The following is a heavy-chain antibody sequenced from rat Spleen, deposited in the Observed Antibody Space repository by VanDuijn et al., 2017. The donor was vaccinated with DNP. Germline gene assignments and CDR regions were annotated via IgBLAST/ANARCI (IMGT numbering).Heavy chain of an antibody. CDR1: GFTFSDYY. V-gene: IGHV5-22*01. J-gene: IGHJ3*01. D-gene: IGHD1-2*01. Sequence: EVQLVESGGGLVQPGRSMKLSCAASGFTFSDYYMAWVRQAPTKGLEWVAYISYDGGITAYGDSVKGRFTISRDNAESTLYLQMNSLRSEDSATYYCAIITAMSTSRGNWFGNWGQGTLVTVSS. CDR3: AIITAMSTSRGNWFGN. CDR2: ISYDGGIT.